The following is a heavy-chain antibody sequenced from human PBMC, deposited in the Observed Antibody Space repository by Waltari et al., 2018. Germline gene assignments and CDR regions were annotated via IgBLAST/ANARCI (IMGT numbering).Heavy chain of an antibody. CDR3: AKDYYYAPLYFDH. CDR2: ITGRGGGS. J-gene: IGHJ4*02. V-gene: IGHV3-23*01. CDR1: LISLSHFA. Sequence: EVKVLASGVGLVKQGGSLRVSCVVALISLSHFAMSLFRQAPGKGLEWVSAITGRGGGSLYADSVKGRFTISRDLSKNTLYLQINSLRAEDTATYFCAKDYYYAPLYFDHWGQGTLLIVSS. D-gene: IGHD3-10*01.